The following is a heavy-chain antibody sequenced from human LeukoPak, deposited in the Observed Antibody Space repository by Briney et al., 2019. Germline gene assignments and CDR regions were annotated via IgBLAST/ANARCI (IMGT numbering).Heavy chain of an antibody. CDR3: ARARSGSAGYFDY. CDR2: INSDGSST. V-gene: IGHV3-74*01. D-gene: IGHD5-12*01. Sequence: GGSLRLSCAASGFTFSSYWMHWVRQAPGKGLVWVSRINSDGSSTSYADSVKGRFTISRDNAKNTLYLQMNSLRAEDTAVYYCARARSGSAGYFDYWGQGTLVTVSS. J-gene: IGHJ4*02. CDR1: GFTFSSYW.